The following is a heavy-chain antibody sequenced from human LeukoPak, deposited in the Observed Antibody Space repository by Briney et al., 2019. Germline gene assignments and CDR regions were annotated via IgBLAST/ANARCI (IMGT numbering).Heavy chain of an antibody. Sequence: GGSLRLSCAASGFTLNTYGMHWVRQAPGKGLEWVAFIRFDGSNKYYADSVKGRFTISRDNSKNTLYLQMKSLRPEDTAVYYCARCDGYCSSASCSCNWGQGTLVTFSS. V-gene: IGHV3-30*02. D-gene: IGHD2-2*03. CDR2: IRFDGSNK. CDR1: GFTLNTYG. CDR3: ARCDGYCSSASCSCN. J-gene: IGHJ4*02.